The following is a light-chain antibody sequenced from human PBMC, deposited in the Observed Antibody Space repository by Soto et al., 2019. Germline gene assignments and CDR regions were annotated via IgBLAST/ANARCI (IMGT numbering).Light chain of an antibody. V-gene: IGKV1-12*01. CDR1: QGISSW. J-gene: IGKJ3*01. Sequence: DIQMTQSPSSVSASVGDRVTITCRASQGISSWLAWYQQKPGKAPNLLIYAASSLQSGVPSRFSGSGSGTEFSLTLSGLQTQDFATYYSHKANSFPFTFSPGTKVDI. CDR2: AAS. CDR3: HKANSFPFT.